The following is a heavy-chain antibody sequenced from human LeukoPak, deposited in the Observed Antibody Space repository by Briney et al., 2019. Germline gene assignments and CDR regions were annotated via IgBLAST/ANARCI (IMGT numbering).Heavy chain of an antibody. CDR1: GFTFDDYA. V-gene: IGHV3-9*03. D-gene: IGHD3-16*02. Sequence: GGSLGLSCAASGFTFDDYAMHWVRQAPGKGLEWVSGISWNSGSIGYADSVKGRFTISSDNAKNSLYLQMNSLRAEDMALYYCAKDWGLRLGELSSTLFDYWGQGTLVTVSS. CDR3: AKDWGLRLGELSSTLFDY. CDR2: ISWNSGSI. J-gene: IGHJ4*02.